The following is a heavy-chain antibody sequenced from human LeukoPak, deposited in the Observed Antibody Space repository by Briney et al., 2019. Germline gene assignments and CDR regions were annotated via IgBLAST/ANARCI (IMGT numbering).Heavy chain of an antibody. V-gene: IGHV4-31*03. CDR3: ARPSPRYQYGMDV. D-gene: IGHD2-2*01. CDR2: IYYSGST. Sequence: SETLSLTCTVSGGSISSGGHYWSWIRQHPGKGLEWIGYIYYSGSTFYSPSLKSRLTISVDTSKNQFSLKLSSATAADTAVYYCARPSPRYQYGMDVWGQGTTVTVSS. J-gene: IGHJ6*02. CDR1: GGSISSGGHY.